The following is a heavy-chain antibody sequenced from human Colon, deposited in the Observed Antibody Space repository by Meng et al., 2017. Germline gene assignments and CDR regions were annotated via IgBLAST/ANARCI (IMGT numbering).Heavy chain of an antibody. CDR2: MCINDFP. J-gene: IGHJ4*02. Sequence: VLLQVSGPGLVKPSETLSLTCTGCGSYFNNYFWSWIGQSPEWGLYCLGCMCINDFPNYNPSLKSRVTMSIDMSKNQFTLQLDSVTAADTAVYYCARGYKWFEHDYWGQGTLVTVSS. D-gene: IGHD3-10*01. CDR3: ARGYKWFEHDY. CDR1: GSYFNNYF. V-gene: IGHV4-59*13.